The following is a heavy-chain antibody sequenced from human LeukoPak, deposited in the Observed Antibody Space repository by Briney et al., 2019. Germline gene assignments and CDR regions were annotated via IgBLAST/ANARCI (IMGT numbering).Heavy chain of an antibody. CDR1: GYTFTGYY. D-gene: IGHD6-13*01. CDR2: IIPIFGTA. Sequence: WASVKVSCKASGYTFTGYYMHWVRQAPGQGLEWMGGIIPIFGTANYAQKFQGRVTITTDESTSTAYMELSSLRSEDTAVYYCARELVAAAGTGAFDIWGQGTMVTVSS. J-gene: IGHJ3*02. CDR3: ARELVAAAGTGAFDI. V-gene: IGHV1-69*05.